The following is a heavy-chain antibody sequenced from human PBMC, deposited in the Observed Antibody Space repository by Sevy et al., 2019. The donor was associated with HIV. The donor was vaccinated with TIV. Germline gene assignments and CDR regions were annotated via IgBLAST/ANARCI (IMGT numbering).Heavy chain of an antibody. CDR2: LKSDVYGGTV. CDR1: GFTFGDYC. V-gene: IGHV3-49*04. CDR3: TRWKAAQSIFDY. J-gene: IGHJ4*02. D-gene: IGHD6-13*01. Sequence: GGSLRLSCTASGFTFGDYCMSWVRQPPGKGLEWVAFLKSDVYGGTVDYAASVRGRFVISRDDSKTIAYLQMNDLKTEDTGVYYCTRWKAAQSIFDYWGQGALVTVSS.